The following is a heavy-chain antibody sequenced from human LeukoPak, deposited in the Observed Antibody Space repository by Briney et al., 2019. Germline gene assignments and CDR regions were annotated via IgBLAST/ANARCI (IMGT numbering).Heavy chain of an antibody. CDR2: IIPIFGTA. CDR3: ARSIAVAGTHYYYMDV. Sequence: ASVKVSCKASGGTFSSYAISWVRQAPGQGLEWMGGIIPIFGTANYAQKFQGRVTITADESTSTAYMELSSLRSEDAAVYYCARSIAVAGTHYYYMDVWGKGTTVTVSS. CDR1: GGTFSSYA. D-gene: IGHD6-19*01. V-gene: IGHV1-69*13. J-gene: IGHJ6*03.